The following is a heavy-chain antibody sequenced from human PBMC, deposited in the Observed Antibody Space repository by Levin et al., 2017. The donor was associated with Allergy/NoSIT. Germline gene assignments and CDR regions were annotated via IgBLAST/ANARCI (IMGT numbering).Heavy chain of an antibody. CDR1: GFTFDDYA. V-gene: IGHV3-9*01. CDR3: ARDNIGLPDAFDI. J-gene: IGHJ3*02. D-gene: IGHD3-10*01. CDR2: ISWNSGSI. Sequence: SGGSLRLSCAASGFTFDDYAMHWVRQAPGKGLEWVSGISWNSGSIGYADSVKGRFTISRDNAKNSLYLQMNSLRTEETALYYCARDNIGLPDAFDIWGQGTMVIVSS.